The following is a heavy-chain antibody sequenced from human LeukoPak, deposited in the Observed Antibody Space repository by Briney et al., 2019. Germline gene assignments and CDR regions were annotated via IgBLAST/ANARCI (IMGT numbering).Heavy chain of an antibody. J-gene: IGHJ5*02. Sequence: SDTLSLTCTVSGGSIGTYYWSWIRQPPGKGLEWIGYIYYNGYTDYNPSLKSRVTISLHTSKNQFSLKLSSVNAADTAAYYCARGPLEYCSGGTCYSGRNWFDPWGQGTLVTVSS. CDR3: ARGPLEYCSGGTCYSGRNWFDP. CDR1: GGSIGTYY. CDR2: IYYNGYT. D-gene: IGHD2-15*01. V-gene: IGHV4-59*07.